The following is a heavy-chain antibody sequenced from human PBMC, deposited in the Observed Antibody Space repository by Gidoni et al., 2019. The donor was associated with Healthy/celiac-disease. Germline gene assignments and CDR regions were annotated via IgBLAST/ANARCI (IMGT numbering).Heavy chain of an antibody. V-gene: IGHV3-33*01. CDR1: GFHFSSHG. J-gene: IGHJ3*02. CDR3: ARDASDYYDSSGYYPKWAFDI. Sequence: QVQLVESGGGVVQPGRAMSLPCAASGFHFSSHGMHGVRQAPGKGLELVAVILYDGSNKYYADSVKGRFTISRDNSKNTLYLQMNSLRAEDTAVYYCARDASDYYDSSGYYPKWAFDIWGQGTMVTVSS. CDR2: ILYDGSNK. D-gene: IGHD3-22*01.